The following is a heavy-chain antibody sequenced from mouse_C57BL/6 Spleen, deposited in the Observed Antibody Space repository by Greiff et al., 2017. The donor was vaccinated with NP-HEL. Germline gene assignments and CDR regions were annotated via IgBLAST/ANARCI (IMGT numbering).Heavy chain of an antibody. CDR2: IDPEDGGT. J-gene: IGHJ2*01. CDR1: GFNIKDYY. CDR3: TTVPYGDGEDY. V-gene: IGHV14-1*01. D-gene: IGHD2-13*01. Sequence: EVQLQQSGAELVRPGASVKLSCTASGFNIKDYYMHWVQQRPEQGLEWIGRIDPEDGGTEYDPKFQGKATMTADTSSNKAYLQLSSLTSEDTAVYYCTTVPYGDGEDYWGQGTTLTVSS.